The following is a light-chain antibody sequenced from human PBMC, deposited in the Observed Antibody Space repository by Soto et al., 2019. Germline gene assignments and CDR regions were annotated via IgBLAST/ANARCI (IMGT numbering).Light chain of an antibody. Sequence: QSVLTQPAAVSGSPGQSITISCTGTSGDIGSYNFVSWYQQRPGKAPKIIIYDVSNRPSGVSNRFFGSKSGNTASLTISGLQAADEADYYCSSDTSISTWVFGGGTKLTVL. CDR2: DVS. V-gene: IGLV2-14*03. CDR1: SGDIGSYNF. J-gene: IGLJ3*02. CDR3: SSDTSISTWV.